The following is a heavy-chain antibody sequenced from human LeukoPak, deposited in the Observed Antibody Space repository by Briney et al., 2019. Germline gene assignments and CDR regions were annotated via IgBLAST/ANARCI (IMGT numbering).Heavy chain of an antibody. CDR1: GFTFSSYG. CDR3: AKDLGDDFGCSSTSCYAADY. V-gene: IGHV3-30*02. J-gene: IGHJ4*02. Sequence: PGGSLRLSCAASGFTFSSYGMHWVRQAPGKGLEWVAFIRYDGSNKYYADSVKGRFTISRDNSKNTLYLQMNSLRAEDTAVYYCAKDLGDDFGCSSTSCYAADYWGQGTLVTVSS. D-gene: IGHD2-2*01. CDR2: IRYDGSNK.